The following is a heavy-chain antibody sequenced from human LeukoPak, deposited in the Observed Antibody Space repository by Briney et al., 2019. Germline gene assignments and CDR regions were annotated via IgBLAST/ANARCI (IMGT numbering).Heavy chain of an antibody. V-gene: IGHV3-11*04. CDR1: GFSFSDYY. D-gene: IGHD3-10*01. J-gene: IGHJ4*02. CDR2: ISDSGNTI. CDR3: ARGTITMVRGITGMGY. Sequence: PGGSLRLSCAASGFSFSDYYMSWIRQPPGKGLEWVSYISDSGNTIYYADSVKGRFTISRDNAKNSLYLQTNSLRAEDTAVYYCARGTITMVRGITGMGYWGQGTLVTVSS.